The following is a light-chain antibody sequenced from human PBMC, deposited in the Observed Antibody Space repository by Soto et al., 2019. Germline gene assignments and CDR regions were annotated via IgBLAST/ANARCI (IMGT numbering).Light chain of an antibody. Sequence: QSVLTQPASVSGSPGQSITISCTGTSSDVGGYNYVSWYQQHPGKAPKLLIYEVSNWPSGVSDRFSGSKSGNTASLTISGLQADDEADYYCSSYVSSNTPYVFGTGTKLTVL. CDR2: EVS. V-gene: IGLV2-14*01. CDR3: SSYVSSNTPYV. J-gene: IGLJ1*01. CDR1: SSDVGGYNY.